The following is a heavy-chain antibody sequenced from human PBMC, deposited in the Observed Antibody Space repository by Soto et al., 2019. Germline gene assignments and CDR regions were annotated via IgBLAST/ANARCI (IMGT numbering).Heavy chain of an antibody. J-gene: IGHJ4*02. CDR2: INHSGST. D-gene: IGHD1-1*01. CDR3: AKQGASTTGTGWPWVFDS. Sequence: SETLSLTCAVYGGSFSGYYWTWIRQPPGTGLEWIGEINHSGSTNYNPSLKSRVTISVDTSKNQFSLKLTSVTAADTALYYCAKQGASTTGTGWPWVFDSWGQGTLVTVSS. V-gene: IGHV4-34*01. CDR1: GGSFSGYY.